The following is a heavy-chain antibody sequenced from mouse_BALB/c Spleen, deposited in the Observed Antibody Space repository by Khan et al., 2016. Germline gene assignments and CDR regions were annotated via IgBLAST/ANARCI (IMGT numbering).Heavy chain of an antibody. D-gene: IGHD2-14*01. CDR3: ARNGNRYGRTWFAY. CDR1: GYSITSDYA. Sequence: QLEESGPGLVKPSQSLSLTCTVTGYSITSDYAWNWIRQFPGNKLEWMGYISYSGSTSYNPSLKSRISITRDTSKNQFFLQLNSVTTEDTATYYCARNGNRYGRTWFAYWGQGTLVTVSA. J-gene: IGHJ3*01. V-gene: IGHV3-2*02. CDR2: ISYSGST.